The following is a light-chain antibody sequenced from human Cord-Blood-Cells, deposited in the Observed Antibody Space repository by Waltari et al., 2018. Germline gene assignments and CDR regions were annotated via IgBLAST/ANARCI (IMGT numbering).Light chain of an antibody. J-gene: IGKJ1*01. Sequence: IVMTQSPATLSVSPGERATLSCRASQRVGSNLAWDQHKPGQAPRLLIYGASTGATGIKARFSGSGSGTEFTLTISSLQSEDCAVYYCQQYNNWPPVRFGQGTKVEIK. CDR1: QRVGSN. CDR2: GAS. CDR3: QQYNNWPPVR. V-gene: IGKV3-15*01.